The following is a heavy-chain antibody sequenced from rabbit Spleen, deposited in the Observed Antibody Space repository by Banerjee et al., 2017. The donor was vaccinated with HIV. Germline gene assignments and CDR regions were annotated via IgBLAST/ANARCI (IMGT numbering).Heavy chain of an antibody. D-gene: IGHD3-1*01. J-gene: IGHJ4*01. CDR2: IDTSSGST. CDR3: ARDPGADYTL. CDR1: GFSFSSSYW. V-gene: IGHV1S45*01. Sequence: QEQLVESGGGLVQPEGSLTLTCTASGFSFSSSYWIWWVRQAPGKGLELIACIDTSSGSTDYASWVNGRFTISKTSSTTVTLQMTSLTAADTATYFCARDPGADYTLWGPGTLVTVS.